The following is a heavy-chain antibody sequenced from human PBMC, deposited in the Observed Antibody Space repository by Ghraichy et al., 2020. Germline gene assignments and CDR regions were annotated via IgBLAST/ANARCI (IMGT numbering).Heavy chain of an antibody. CDR1: GFTFDDYA. Sequence: GGSLRLSCAASGFTFDDYAMHWVQQAPGKGLEWVSGISWNSGSIGYADSVKGRFTISGDNAKNSLYLQMNSLRVEDTALYYCAKDIGTSGWLDAFDIWGQGTMVTVSS. CDR2: ISWNSGSI. CDR3: AKDIGTSGWLDAFDI. V-gene: IGHV3-9*01. D-gene: IGHD6-19*01. J-gene: IGHJ3*02.